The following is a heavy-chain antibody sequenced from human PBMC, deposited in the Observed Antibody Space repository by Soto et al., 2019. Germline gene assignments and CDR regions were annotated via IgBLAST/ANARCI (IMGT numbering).Heavy chain of an antibody. CDR3: ARGHYGSPPGYFDY. J-gene: IGHJ4*02. D-gene: IGHD3-10*01. CDR1: GFTVSNNY. CDR2: IYDGGST. V-gene: IGHV3-66*01. Sequence: EVQLVESGGGLVQRGGSLRLSCAASGFTVSNNYMSWVRQAPGKGLEWVSVIYDGGSTYYAESVKDRFTISRDNSKNTLYLQMYSLRAEDTAVYYCARGHYGSPPGYFDYWGQGTLVTVSS.